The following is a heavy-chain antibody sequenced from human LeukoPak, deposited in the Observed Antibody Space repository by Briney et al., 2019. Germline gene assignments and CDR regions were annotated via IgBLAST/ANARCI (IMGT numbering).Heavy chain of an antibody. Sequence: ASVNVSCTASGYTFTGSYIHWVRQAPGQGLEWMGWINPNSGGTSSAQKFQGRVTMTRDTSVSTAYMELSRLRSDDTALYYCARETGYCSGGRCYFIYWGQGTLVTVSS. D-gene: IGHD2-15*01. CDR1: GYTFTGSY. CDR2: INPNSGGT. J-gene: IGHJ4*02. CDR3: ARETGYCSGGRCYFIY. V-gene: IGHV1-2*02.